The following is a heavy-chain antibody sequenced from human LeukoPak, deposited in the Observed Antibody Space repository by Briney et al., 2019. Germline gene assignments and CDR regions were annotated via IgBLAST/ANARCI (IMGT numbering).Heavy chain of an antibody. CDR1: GFTFSNAW. Sequence: GGSLRLSCAASGFTFSNAWMSWVRQAPGKGLEWVGRIKSKTDGGTTDYAAPVKGRFTISRDNSKNTLYLQMNSLRAEDTAIYYCAKGSAGSSYSCLDYWGQGTLVTVSS. V-gene: IGHV3-15*01. CDR2: IKSKTDGGTT. J-gene: IGHJ4*02. D-gene: IGHD2-15*01. CDR3: AKGSAGSSYSCLDY.